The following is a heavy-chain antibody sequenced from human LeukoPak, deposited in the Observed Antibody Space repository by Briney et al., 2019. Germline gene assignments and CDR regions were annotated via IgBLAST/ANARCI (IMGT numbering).Heavy chain of an antibody. J-gene: IGHJ4*02. V-gene: IGHV4-4*07. CDR2: IYTSGST. CDR1: GGSISSYY. Sequence: SETLSLTCSVSGGSISSYYWSWIRQPAGKGLEWIGRIYTSGSTNYNPSLKSRDTISVDTSKNQFSLKLISVSAADTAVYYCARTTPQDYDGSGYDDTALHLDYWGQGTLVTVTS. CDR3: ARTTPQDYDGSGYDDTALHLDY. D-gene: IGHD3-22*01.